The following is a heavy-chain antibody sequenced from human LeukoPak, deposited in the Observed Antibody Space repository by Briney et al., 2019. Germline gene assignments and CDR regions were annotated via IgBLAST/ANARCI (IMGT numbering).Heavy chain of an antibody. J-gene: IGHJ4*02. V-gene: IGHV4-59*01. CDR2: IYYSGST. D-gene: IGHD6-19*01. CDR1: GGSISSYY. CDR3: ARGGWTSYFDY. Sequence: PSETLSLTCSVSGGSISSYYWSWIRQPPGKGLEWIGYIYYSGSTNYNPSLKSRVTISVDTSKNQFSLKLSSVTAADTAVYYCARGGWTSYFDYWGQGTLVTVSS.